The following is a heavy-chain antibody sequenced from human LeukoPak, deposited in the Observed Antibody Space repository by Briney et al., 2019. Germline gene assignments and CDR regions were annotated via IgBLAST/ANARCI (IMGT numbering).Heavy chain of an antibody. CDR2: ISSSSSTI. Sequence: GGSLRLSCAASGFTFSTYSMNWVRQAPGKGLEWVSYISSSSSTIYYADSVKGRFTISRDNAKISLYLQMNSLRAEDTAVYYCARLDSSGWYDYYYYYMDVWGKGTTVTVSS. V-gene: IGHV3-48*01. CDR1: GFTFSTYS. D-gene: IGHD6-19*01. CDR3: ARLDSSGWYDYYYYYMDV. J-gene: IGHJ6*03.